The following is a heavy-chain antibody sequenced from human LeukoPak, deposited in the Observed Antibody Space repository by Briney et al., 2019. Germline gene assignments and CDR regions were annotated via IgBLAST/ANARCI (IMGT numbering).Heavy chain of an antibody. CDR1: GFTFSSYD. J-gene: IGHJ4*02. V-gene: IGHV3-48*03. CDR2: ISSSGSTI. CDR3: ARVSSGSYYILDY. D-gene: IGHD1-26*01. Sequence: PGGSLRLSCAASGFTFSSYDMNWLRQAPGKGLEWVSYISSSGSTIYYADSVKGRLTISRDNAKNSLYLQMSSLRAEDTAVYYCARVSSGSYYILDYWGQGTLVTVSS.